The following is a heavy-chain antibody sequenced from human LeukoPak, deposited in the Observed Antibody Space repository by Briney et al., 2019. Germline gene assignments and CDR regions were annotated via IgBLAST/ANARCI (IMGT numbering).Heavy chain of an antibody. J-gene: IGHJ2*01. CDR2: IKQDGTEK. V-gene: IGHV3-7*03. CDR1: GFTFSTYW. CDR3: ARDALHPRWYFDL. Sequence: SGGSLRLSCAASGFTFSTYWMSWVRQAPGKGLEWVAVIKQDGTEKYYVDSVKGRFTISRDNAKNSLYLQMNSLTAEDTTVYYCARDALHPRWYFDLWGRGTLLTVSS.